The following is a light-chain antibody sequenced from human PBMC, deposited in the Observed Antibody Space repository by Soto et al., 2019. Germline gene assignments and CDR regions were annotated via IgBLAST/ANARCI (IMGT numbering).Light chain of an antibody. CDR1: QSVLYNSNNKHY. Sequence: DIVMTQSPDSLAVSLGEMATINCKPSQSVLYNSNNKHYLAWYQHKPGQPPRLLIYWASTRESGVTDRFSGSGSMREFIHTISSLQPHDVADYYCQQYYIPPLTFRLETKVVSK. CDR2: WAS. CDR3: QQYYIPPLT. V-gene: IGKV4-1*01. J-gene: IGKJ4*01.